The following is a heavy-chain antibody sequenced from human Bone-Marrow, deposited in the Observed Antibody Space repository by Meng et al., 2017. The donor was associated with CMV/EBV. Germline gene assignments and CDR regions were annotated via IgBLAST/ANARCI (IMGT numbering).Heavy chain of an antibody. CDR1: VFNFSPFG. D-gene: IGHD3-3*01. V-gene: IGHV3-23*03. Sequence: SLRLSCVASVFNFSPFGMGWVRQAPGKGVEWVSVINSDGSSRYYADSVKGRFAISRDNSKNTLFLEMNSLSAEDTAVYYCARDFAPDYWGQGALVTVSS. CDR2: INSDGSSR. CDR3: ARDFAPDY. J-gene: IGHJ4*02.